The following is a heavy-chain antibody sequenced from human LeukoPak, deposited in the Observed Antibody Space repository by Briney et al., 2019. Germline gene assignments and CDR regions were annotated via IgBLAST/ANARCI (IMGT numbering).Heavy chain of an antibody. Sequence: GESLKISCKGSGYSFTSYWIGWVRPMPGKGLEWMGIIYPGDSDTRYSPSFQGLVTISADKSISTAYLQWSSLKASDTAMYYCARHGLYRGYSGYPSSDYWGQGTLVTVSS. J-gene: IGHJ4*02. D-gene: IGHD5-12*01. CDR2: IYPGDSDT. CDR3: ARHGLYRGYSGYPSSDY. CDR1: GYSFTSYW. V-gene: IGHV5-51*01.